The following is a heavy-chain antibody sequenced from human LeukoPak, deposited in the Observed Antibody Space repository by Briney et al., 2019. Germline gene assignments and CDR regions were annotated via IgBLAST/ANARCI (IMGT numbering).Heavy chain of an antibody. CDR2: IYYIGST. CDR1: TGSISGYH. D-gene: IGHD4-11*01. Sequence: PSETLSLTCTVSTGSISGYHWSWIRQPPGKGLEWIGYIYYIGSTNYNPSLKSRATISVDTSKNQFSLRLSSVTAADTAVYYCTRGTVTTRYFDYWGQGALVTVSS. J-gene: IGHJ4*02. V-gene: IGHV4-59*08. CDR3: TRGTVTTRYFDY.